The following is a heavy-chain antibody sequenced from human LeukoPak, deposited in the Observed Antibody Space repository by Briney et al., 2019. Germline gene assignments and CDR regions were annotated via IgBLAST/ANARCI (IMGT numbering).Heavy chain of an antibody. V-gene: IGHV1-69*05. CDR1: GGTFSSYA. J-gene: IGHJ4*02. D-gene: IGHD2-2*01. CDR2: IIPIFGTA. CDR3: ATTYCSSTSCSLDY. Sequence: GASVTVSCKASGGTFSSYAISWVRQAPGQGLEWMGGIIPIFGTANYAQKFQGRVTITTDESTSTAYMELSSLRSEDTAVYYCATTYCSSTSCSLDYWGQGTLVTVSS.